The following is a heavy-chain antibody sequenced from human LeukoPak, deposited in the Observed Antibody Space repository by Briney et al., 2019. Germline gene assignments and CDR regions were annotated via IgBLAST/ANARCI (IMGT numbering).Heavy chain of an antibody. V-gene: IGHV3-66*01. D-gene: IGHD2-21*02. Sequence: PGGSLRLSCAASGFTVSSNYMSWVRQAPGKGLERVSVIYSGGSTYYADSVKGRFTISRDNSKNTLYLQMNSLRAEDTAVYYCARSLQESLVVTAIGAFDIWGQGTMVTVSS. CDR1: GFTVSSNY. CDR3: ARSLQESLVVTAIGAFDI. J-gene: IGHJ3*02. CDR2: IYSGGST.